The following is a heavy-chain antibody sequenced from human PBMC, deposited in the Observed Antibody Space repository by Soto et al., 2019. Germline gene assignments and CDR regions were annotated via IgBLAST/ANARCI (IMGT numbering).Heavy chain of an antibody. CDR2: FYHSGNT. J-gene: IGHJ4*02. CDR3: ARTGDGYNWYYFDY. V-gene: IGHV4-38-2*01. Sequence: PSETLSLTCAVSGYSISSGYYWGWLRQPPGKGLEWIGSFYHSGNTYYNPSLKSTVTISVDTSKNQFSLKLSSVTAADPAVYYCARTGDGYNWYYFDYWGQATRVTGS. D-gene: IGHD5-12*01. CDR1: GYSISSGYY.